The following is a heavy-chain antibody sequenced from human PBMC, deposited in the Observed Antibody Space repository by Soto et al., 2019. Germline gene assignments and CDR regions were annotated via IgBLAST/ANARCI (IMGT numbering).Heavy chain of an antibody. D-gene: IGHD4-17*01. CDR2: ISSSSGYT. Sequence: QVQLVESGGGLVKPGGSLRLSCVASGFTFNDYYMSWIRQAPGKGLEWVSYISSSSGYTNYADSVKGRFTISRDNARNSLYLQMNSLRAEDTAVYSGTRGGTTVTDFWGQGTLVTVSS. V-gene: IGHV3-11*06. CDR1: GFTFNDYY. J-gene: IGHJ4*02. CDR3: TRGGTTVTDF.